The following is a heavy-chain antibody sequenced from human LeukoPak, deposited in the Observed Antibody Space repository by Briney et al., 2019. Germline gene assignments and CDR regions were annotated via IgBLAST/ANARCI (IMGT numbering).Heavy chain of an antibody. Sequence: GGSLRLSCAASGFTFSSYAMSWVRQAPGKGLEWVSAISGSGGSTYYADSVKGRFTISRDNSKNTLYLQMNSLRAEDTAVYYCAKDSEIVVVIKPPNFDYWGQGTLATVSP. V-gene: IGHV3-23*01. CDR3: AKDSEIVVVIKPPNFDY. CDR1: GFTFSSYA. J-gene: IGHJ4*02. D-gene: IGHD3-22*01. CDR2: ISGSGGST.